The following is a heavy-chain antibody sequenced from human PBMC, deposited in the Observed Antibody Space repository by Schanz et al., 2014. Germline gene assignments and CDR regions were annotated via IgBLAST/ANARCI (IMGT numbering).Heavy chain of an antibody. CDR3: AKGRFGELSAFDI. CDR1: GFNFSSYS. CDR2: ISGDHRNT. D-gene: IGHD3-10*01. J-gene: IGHJ3*02. Sequence: EVKMVESGGGLVKPGGSLRLSCAASGFNFSSYSLNWVRQAPGKGLEWVSSISGDHRNTFYADSVKGRFTISRDNSKNTLYLQMNSLRAEDTAVYYCAKGRFGELSAFDIWGQGTMVTVSP. V-gene: IGHV3-23*04.